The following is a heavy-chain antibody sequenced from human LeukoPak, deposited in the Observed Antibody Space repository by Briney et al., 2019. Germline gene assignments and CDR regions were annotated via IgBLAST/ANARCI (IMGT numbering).Heavy chain of an antibody. D-gene: IGHD7-27*01. Sequence: PGGSLRLSCAASGFTFSSYGMHWVRQAPGKGLEWVSFIRYDGNNKYYADSVKGRFTISRDNSKNTLYLQMNSLRPEDTAVYYCAKDPVLGRADDAFDIWGQGTMVTVSS. V-gene: IGHV3-30*02. CDR2: IRYDGNNK. CDR1: GFTFSSYG. J-gene: IGHJ3*02. CDR3: AKDPVLGRADDAFDI.